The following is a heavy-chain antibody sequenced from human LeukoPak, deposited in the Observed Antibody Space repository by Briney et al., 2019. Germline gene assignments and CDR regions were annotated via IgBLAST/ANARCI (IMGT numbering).Heavy chain of an antibody. V-gene: IGHV3-7*01. D-gene: IGHD3-10*01. Sequence: GGSLRLSCAASGFTFSNYWMSWVRQAPGKGLEWVANTNQDGGGKYYVDSVKGRFTISRDNAKNSLYLQMNSLRAEDTAVYYCGRDMDVWGQGTTVTVSS. CDR3: GRDMDV. J-gene: IGHJ6*02. CDR2: TNQDGGGK. CDR1: GFTFSNYW.